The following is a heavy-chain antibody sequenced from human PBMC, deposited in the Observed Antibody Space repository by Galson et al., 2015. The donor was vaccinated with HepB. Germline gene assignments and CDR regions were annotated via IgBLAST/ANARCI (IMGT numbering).Heavy chain of an antibody. D-gene: IGHD3-16*01. V-gene: IGHV3-33*05. CDR2: ISYDGSNK. CDR3: ASSYDYIWGSYRV. J-gene: IGHJ4*02. CDR1: GFTFSSYG. Sequence: SLRLSCAASGFTFSSYGMHWVRQAPGKGLEWVAVISYDGSNKYYADSVKGRFTISRDNAKNSLYLQMNSLRAEDTAVYYCASSYDYIWGSYRVWGQGTLVTVSS.